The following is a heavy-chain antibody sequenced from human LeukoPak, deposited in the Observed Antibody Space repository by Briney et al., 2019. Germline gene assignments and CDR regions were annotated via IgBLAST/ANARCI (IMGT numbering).Heavy chain of an antibody. V-gene: IGHV4-59*01. CDR3: ARVNVLRYFDW. Sequence: SETLSLTCTVSGGSISSYYWSWIRQPPGKGLEWIGYIYYSGSTNYNPSLKSRVTISVDTSKNQFSLKLSSVTAADTAVYYCARVNVLRYFDWWGQGTLVTVSS. D-gene: IGHD3-9*01. J-gene: IGHJ4*02. CDR2: IYYSGST. CDR1: GGSISSYY.